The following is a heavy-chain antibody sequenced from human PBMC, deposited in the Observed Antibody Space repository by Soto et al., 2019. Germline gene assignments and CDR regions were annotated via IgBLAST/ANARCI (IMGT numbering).Heavy chain of an antibody. J-gene: IGHJ4*02. CDR1: GRSITSYY. V-gene: IGHV4-59*12. D-gene: IGHD3-22*01. CDR3: ARTYDSNGYANEFDS. CDR2: IYDNGIT. Sequence: QVVLQESGPGLVKPSETLSLTCSVSGRSITSYYWSWVRQPPGKGLEWIGYIYDNGITSQNPSLKRRFTMSADTSQNQCSLKLTSVTGADTAVYYCARTYDSNGYANEFDSWGQGILVTVTS.